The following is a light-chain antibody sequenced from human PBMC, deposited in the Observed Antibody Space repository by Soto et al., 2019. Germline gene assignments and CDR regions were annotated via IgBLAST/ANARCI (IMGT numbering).Light chain of an antibody. J-gene: IGKJ4*01. V-gene: IGKV3-15*01. CDR3: QQYNSWPT. Sequence: EIIMTQSPATLSVSPEEGATLSCRNSHSISTNLAWYQHKRGQSPRLLVYGASTRATGVPARFSGSGSGAEFTLSISSLQSEDFAVYYCQQYNSWPTFGGGTKVEIK. CDR2: GAS. CDR1: HSISTN.